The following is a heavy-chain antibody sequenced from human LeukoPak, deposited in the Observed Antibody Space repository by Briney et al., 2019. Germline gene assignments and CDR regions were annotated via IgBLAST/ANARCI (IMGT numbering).Heavy chain of an antibody. D-gene: IGHD3-3*01. CDR2: IYHSGST. J-gene: IGHJ5*02. V-gene: IGHV4-4*02. CDR1: GGSISSSNW. CDR3: AKNGQSGFSFDP. Sequence: SGTLSLTCAVSGGSISSSNWWSWVRQPPGKWLEWIGEIYHSGSTNYNPSLKSRVTISVDKSKNQFSLKLNSVTAADTAVYYCAKNGQSGFSFDPWGQGTLVTVSS.